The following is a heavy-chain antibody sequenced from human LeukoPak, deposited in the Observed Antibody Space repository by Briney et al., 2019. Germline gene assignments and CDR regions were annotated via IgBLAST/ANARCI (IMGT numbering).Heavy chain of an antibody. CDR1: GYTLTELS. CDR2: FDPEDGET. Sequence: GASVKVSCKVSGYTLTELSMHWVRQAPGKGLEWMGGFDPEDGETIYAQKFQGRVTMTEDTSTDTAYMELSSLRSEDTAVYYCATDGKNGGVDYGDPRYYCYYGMDVWGQGTTVTVSS. V-gene: IGHV1-24*01. D-gene: IGHD4-17*01. CDR3: ATDGKNGGVDYGDPRYYCYYGMDV. J-gene: IGHJ6*02.